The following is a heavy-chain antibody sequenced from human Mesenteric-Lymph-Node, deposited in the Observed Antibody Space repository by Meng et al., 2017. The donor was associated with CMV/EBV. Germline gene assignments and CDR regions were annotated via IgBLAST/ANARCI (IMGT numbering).Heavy chain of an antibody. CDR2: IKQDGSEK. Sequence: GESLKISCAASGFTFSSYWMSWVRQAPGKGLEWVANIKQDGSEKYYVDSVKGRFTISRDNAKNSMYLQMNSLRAEDTALYHCARAAYGSGRRYFDFWGQGTLVTVSS. V-gene: IGHV3-7*03. CDR3: ARAAYGSGRRYFDF. J-gene: IGHJ4*02. CDR1: GFTFSSYW. D-gene: IGHD3-10*01.